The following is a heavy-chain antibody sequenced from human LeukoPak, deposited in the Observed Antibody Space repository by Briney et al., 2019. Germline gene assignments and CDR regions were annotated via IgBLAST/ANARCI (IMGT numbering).Heavy chain of an antibody. D-gene: IGHD4-17*01. CDR3: AKDANYGDYSLESYFDY. Sequence: GGSLRLSCAASGFTFSSYSMNWVRQAPGKGLEWVAAIWYGGTNKYYADSVKGRFTISRDNSKSTLFLQMNSLRADDTAVYYCAKDANYGDYSLESYFDYWGQGTPVTVSS. V-gene: IGHV3-33*06. J-gene: IGHJ4*02. CDR1: GFTFSSYS. CDR2: IWYGGTNK.